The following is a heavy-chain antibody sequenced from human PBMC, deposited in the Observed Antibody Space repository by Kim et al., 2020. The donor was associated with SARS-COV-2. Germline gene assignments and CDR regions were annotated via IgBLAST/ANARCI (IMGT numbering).Heavy chain of an antibody. CDR3: ARVELRYYYCGMDV. Sequence: AQKFQARVTITADKSTSTADMELSSRRSEDTAVYYCARVELRYYYCGMDVWGQGTTVTVSS. D-gene: IGHD1-7*01. V-gene: IGHV1-69*04. J-gene: IGHJ6*02.